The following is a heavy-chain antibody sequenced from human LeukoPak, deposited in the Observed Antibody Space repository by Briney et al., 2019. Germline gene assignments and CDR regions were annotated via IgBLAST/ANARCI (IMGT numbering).Heavy chain of an antibody. CDR1: GFTFSSYS. J-gene: IGHJ4*02. V-gene: IGHV3-15*07. Sequence: GGSLRLSCAASGFTFSSYSMNWVRQAPGKGLEWVGRIKGKNYGETGDYSASVKGRFTISRDDSKNTLYLQMDSLRTEDTAVYYCTTDPPSAYWGQGTLVTVSS. CDR3: TTDPPSAY. CDR2: IKGKNYGETG.